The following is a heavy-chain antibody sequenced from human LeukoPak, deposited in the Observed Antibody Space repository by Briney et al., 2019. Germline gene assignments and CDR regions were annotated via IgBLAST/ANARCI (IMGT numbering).Heavy chain of an antibody. V-gene: IGHV4-34*01. Sequence: SETLSLTCAVYGGSFSGYYWSWIRQPPGKGLEWIGEINHSGSTNYSPSLKSRVTISVDTSKNQFSLKLSSVTAADTAVYYCARRIVVVVAATKGYFDYWGQGTLVTVSS. CDR2: INHSGST. J-gene: IGHJ4*02. CDR1: GGSFSGYY. CDR3: ARRIVVVVAATKGYFDY. D-gene: IGHD2-15*01.